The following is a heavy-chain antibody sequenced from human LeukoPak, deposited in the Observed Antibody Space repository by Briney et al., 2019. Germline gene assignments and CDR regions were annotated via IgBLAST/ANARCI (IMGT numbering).Heavy chain of an antibody. J-gene: IGHJ6*04. CDR2: ISYDGSNK. Sequence: GGSLRLSCAASGFTFSSYAMHWVRQAPGKGLEWVAVISYDGSNKYYADSVKGRFTISRDNSKNTLYLQMNSLRAEDTAVYYCGRGAVVVVAARGYGMAVGGKGTTVTVSS. V-gene: IGHV3-30-3*01. CDR1: GFTFSSYA. CDR3: GRGAVVVVAARGYGMAV. D-gene: IGHD2-15*01.